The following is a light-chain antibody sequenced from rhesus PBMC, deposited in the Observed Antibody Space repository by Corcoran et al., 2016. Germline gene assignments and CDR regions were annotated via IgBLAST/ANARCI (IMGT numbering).Light chain of an antibody. CDR1: QRISSW. Sequence: DIQMTQSPSSLSASVGDTVTITCRASQRISSWLDWYQQKPGKAPKLLIYKASSLQSGVPSRFSGSGSGTDFTLTISSLQPEDVATYYCLQFSSSPWTFGQGTKVEIK. V-gene: IGKV1-22*01. CDR3: LQFSSSPWT. CDR2: KAS. J-gene: IGKJ1*01.